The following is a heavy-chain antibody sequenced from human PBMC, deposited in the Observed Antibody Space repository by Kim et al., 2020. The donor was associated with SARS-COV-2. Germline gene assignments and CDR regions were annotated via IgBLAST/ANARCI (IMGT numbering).Heavy chain of an antibody. Sequence: GGSLRLSCAASGFTFSTYAMSWVRQTPGKGLEWVSTITGSGGDTYYADSVKGRFTIFRDNSKNMLYLVMNSLSAEDTAVYYCAKGIASTASNKYAFDYWG. D-gene: IGHD6-13*01. J-gene: IGHJ4*01. V-gene: IGHV3-23*01. CDR2: ITGSGGDT. CDR3: AKGIASTASNKYAFDY. CDR1: GFTFSTYA.